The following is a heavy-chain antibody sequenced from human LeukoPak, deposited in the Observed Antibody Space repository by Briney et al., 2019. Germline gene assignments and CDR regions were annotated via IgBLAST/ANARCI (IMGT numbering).Heavy chain of an antibody. V-gene: IGHV3-74*01. CDR2: INGDGSWT. J-gene: IGHJ4*02. Sequence: GGSLRLSCAASGDYWMHWVRQAPGKGLVWVSHINGDGSWTTYADSVRGRFTISKDNAKNTVYLQMNNLRAEDTAVYYCVSFYETYWGRGTLVTVSS. CDR3: VSFYETY. D-gene: IGHD2-2*01. CDR1: GDYW.